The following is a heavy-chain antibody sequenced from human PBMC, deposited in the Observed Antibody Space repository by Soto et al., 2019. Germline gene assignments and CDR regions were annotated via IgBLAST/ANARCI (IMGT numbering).Heavy chain of an antibody. CDR1: GFSLSTSGVG. Sequence: QITLKESGPPLVKPTQTLTLTCTLSGFSLSTSGVGVGWIRQSPGKALEWLAVIYWDDVKHYSPSLERRLTITKDTSESDVVLTMTNMDPVDTATYYCARKGSGDYALDYWGQGMLVTVSS. V-gene: IGHV2-5*02. D-gene: IGHD4-17*01. J-gene: IGHJ4*02. CDR3: ARKGSGDYALDY. CDR2: IYWDDVK.